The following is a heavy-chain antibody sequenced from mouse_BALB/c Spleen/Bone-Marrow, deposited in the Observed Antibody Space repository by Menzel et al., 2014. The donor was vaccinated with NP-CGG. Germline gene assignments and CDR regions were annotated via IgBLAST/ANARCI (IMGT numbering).Heavy chain of an antibody. CDR2: IDPEHGDP. Sequence: VQLQQSGADLVRSGASVRLSCTASGFNIEDYYIHWVKQRPEQGLEWIGWIDPEHGDPEYAPKFQGKATLTADTSSNTSDLQLCSWTSEHTSVYYCSACLYDDDPLSSRDYWGQGTSVTGSS. D-gene: IGHD2-3*01. CDR3: SACLYDDDPLSSRDY. J-gene: IGHJ4*01. CDR1: GFNIEDYY. V-gene: IGHV14-4*02.